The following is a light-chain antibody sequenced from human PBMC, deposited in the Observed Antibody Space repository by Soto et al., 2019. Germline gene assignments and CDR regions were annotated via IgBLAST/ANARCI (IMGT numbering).Light chain of an antibody. CDR3: TSYAGGNNV. CDR1: SSDVGGYNY. Sequence: QSALTQPPSASGSPGQSVTISCTGNSSDVGGYNYVSWYQQHPGKVPKLMVYEVNKRPSGVPERFSGSKSGNTASLTVSGLQAEDEADYYCTSYAGGNNVFGTGTKVTVL. V-gene: IGLV2-8*01. J-gene: IGLJ1*01. CDR2: EVN.